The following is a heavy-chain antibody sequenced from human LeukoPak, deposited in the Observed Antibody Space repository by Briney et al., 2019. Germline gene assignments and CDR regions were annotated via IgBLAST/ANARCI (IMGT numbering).Heavy chain of an antibody. CDR3: VRGYEH. J-gene: IGHJ4*01. CDR1: DFTVDNYY. Sequence: GGSLRLSCAASDFTVDNYYMSWVRQAPGKGLEWVSLISSGGTIYYADSVKGRFTISRDNSKNTLSLQMNNPRAEDSAIYYCVRGYEHWGHGTLVTVS. V-gene: IGHV3-53*01. CDR2: ISSGGTI. D-gene: IGHD3-3*02.